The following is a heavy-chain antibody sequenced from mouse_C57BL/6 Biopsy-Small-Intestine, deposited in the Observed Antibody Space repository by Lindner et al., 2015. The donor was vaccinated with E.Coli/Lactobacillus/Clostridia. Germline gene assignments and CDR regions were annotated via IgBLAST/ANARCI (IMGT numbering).Heavy chain of an antibody. CDR2: IYPDNGGA. Sequence: VQLQESGPELVKPGASVKISCKASGYTFTDYSMDWVKQSHGKSLEWIGYIYPDNGGAVYNQKFKSKASLTVDKSSNTAYIELHSLTSEDSAFYYCTRSRGAWFAYWGQGTLVTVSA. CDR1: GYTFTDYS. J-gene: IGHJ3*01. V-gene: IGHV1-18*01. CDR3: TRSRGAWFAY.